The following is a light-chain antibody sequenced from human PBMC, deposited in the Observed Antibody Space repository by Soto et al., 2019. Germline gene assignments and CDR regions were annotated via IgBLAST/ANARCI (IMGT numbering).Light chain of an antibody. CDR3: ISYAGSNNGGV. V-gene: IGLV2-8*01. CDR1: GSDVGAYNY. Sequence: QAVVTQPPSASGSPGQSVTISCTGTGSDVGAYNYVSWYQQHPGKAPKLRIYEVSKRPSGVPGRFSGSKSGNTASLTVSGLQAEDEADYYCISYAGSNNGGVFGGGTKVTVL. J-gene: IGLJ3*02. CDR2: EVS.